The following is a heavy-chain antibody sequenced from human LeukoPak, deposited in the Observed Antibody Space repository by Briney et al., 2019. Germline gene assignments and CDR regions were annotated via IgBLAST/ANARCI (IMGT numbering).Heavy chain of an antibody. CDR3: ARGKRRGYSYGFAAFDI. V-gene: IGHV4-4*07. Sequence: PSETLSLTCTVSGGSISSYYWSWIRQPAGKGLEWIGRIYTGGSTNYNPSLKRRVTMSVDTSKNQFSLKLSSVTAADTAVYYCARGKRRGYSYGFAAFDIWGQGTMVTVSS. CDR1: GGSISSYY. D-gene: IGHD5-18*01. CDR2: IYTGGST. J-gene: IGHJ3*02.